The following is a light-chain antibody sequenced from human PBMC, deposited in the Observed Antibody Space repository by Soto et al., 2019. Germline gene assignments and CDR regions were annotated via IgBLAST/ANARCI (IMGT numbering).Light chain of an antibody. Sequence: DIVMPQSPGTLYVSVGDRVTLTGRASQSISTSLAWYQQKPGKPPKRLIYKASTFQSGVPPRFSGSGSGTEFTLTISSLQPDDFAAYYCQQHYSYSWTFGQGTKVDI. CDR2: KAS. CDR1: QSISTS. CDR3: QQHYSYSWT. J-gene: IGKJ1*01. V-gene: IGKV1-5*03.